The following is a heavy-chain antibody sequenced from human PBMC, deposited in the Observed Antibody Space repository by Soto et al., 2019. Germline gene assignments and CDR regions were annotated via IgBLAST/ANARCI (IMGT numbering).Heavy chain of an antibody. Sequence: SETMALTCTVSGVSISSGGYYWSWIRQHPGKGLEWIGNIYYSGNTGYNPSLKSRLAISIDTSKNKFSLKLSSVTAADTAVYFCAREGGESSDGLYYFDSWGQGSLVTVSS. J-gene: IGHJ4*02. V-gene: IGHV4-31*03. D-gene: IGHD3-16*01. CDR1: GVSISSGGYY. CDR2: IYYSGNT. CDR3: AREGGESSDGLYYFDS.